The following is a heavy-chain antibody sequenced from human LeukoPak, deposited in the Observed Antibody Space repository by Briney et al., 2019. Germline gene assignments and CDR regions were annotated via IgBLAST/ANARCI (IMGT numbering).Heavy chain of an antibody. CDR1: GFTVCDNY. V-gene: IGHV3-53*01. D-gene: IGHD6-13*01. J-gene: IGHJ5*02. CDR3: ARDAPQVPAAGVLAS. Sequence: GGSLRLSCAASGFTVCDNYMSWVRQAPGKGLEWVSVMYSGGDTYYANSVKGRFTFSRDISKNTLFLQMNGLTTEDTAMYYCARDAPQVPAAGVLASWGQGTLVTVSS. CDR2: MYSGGDT.